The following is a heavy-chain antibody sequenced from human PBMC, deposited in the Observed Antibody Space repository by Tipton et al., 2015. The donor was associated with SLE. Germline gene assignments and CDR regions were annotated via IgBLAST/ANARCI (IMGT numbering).Heavy chain of an antibody. Sequence: TLSLTCTVSGGSISGHYWSWIRQSPEKGLEYIGYIYYSGGTNYNPSLKSRVTISVDTSKNQFSLKLSSVTAADTAVYYCARVVTGTWGYWGQGTLVTVSS. CDR1: GGSISGHY. CDR3: ARVVTGTWGY. CDR2: IYYSGGT. J-gene: IGHJ4*02. D-gene: IGHD1-7*01. V-gene: IGHV4-59*11.